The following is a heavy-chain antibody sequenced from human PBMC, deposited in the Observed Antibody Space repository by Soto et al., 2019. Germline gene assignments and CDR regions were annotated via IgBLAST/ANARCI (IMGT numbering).Heavy chain of an antibody. Sequence: GASVKVSCKASGYTFTSYAMHWVRPAPGQRLEWMGWINAGNGNTKYSQKFQGRVTITRDTSTSTAYMELSSLRSEDTAVYYRARKDCSGGSCYPDYFDYWGQGTLVTVSS. D-gene: IGHD2-15*01. J-gene: IGHJ4*02. CDR2: INAGNGNT. V-gene: IGHV1-3*01. CDR3: ARKDCSGGSCYPDYFDY. CDR1: GYTFTSYA.